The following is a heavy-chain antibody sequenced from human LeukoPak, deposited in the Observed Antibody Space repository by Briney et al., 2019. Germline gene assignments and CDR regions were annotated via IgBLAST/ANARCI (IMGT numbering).Heavy chain of an antibody. V-gene: IGHV4-31*03. CDR1: GGSISSGGYY. CDR2: IYYSGTT. Sequence: SETLSLTCTVSGGSISSGGYYWSWIRQHPGKGLEWIGYIYYSGTTYYNPSLKSRVTISVDTSKNQFSLKLSSVTAADTAVYYCAASYGSGYSHGDYWGQGTLVTVSS. CDR3: AASYGSGYSHGDY. J-gene: IGHJ4*02. D-gene: IGHD3-22*01.